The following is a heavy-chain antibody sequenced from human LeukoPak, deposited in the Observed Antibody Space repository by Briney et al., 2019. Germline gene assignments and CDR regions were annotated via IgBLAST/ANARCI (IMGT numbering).Heavy chain of an antibody. CDR3: PMDRGY. V-gene: IGHV3-23*01. Sequence: GGSLRLSCAASGFNFSVYPMTWVRQAPGKGLEWVSALGASGDNTYYADSVKGRFTISRDNSKSTLYLQINRLRADDSAIYYCPMDRGYWGQGTLVAVSS. J-gene: IGHJ4*02. CDR2: LGASGDNT. D-gene: IGHD2-15*01. CDR1: GFNFSVYP.